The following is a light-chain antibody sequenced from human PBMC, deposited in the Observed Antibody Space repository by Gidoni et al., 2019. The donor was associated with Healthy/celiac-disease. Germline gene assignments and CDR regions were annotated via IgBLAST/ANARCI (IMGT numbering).Light chain of an antibody. V-gene: IGLV1-40*01. CDR3: QSYDSSLSRV. J-gene: IGLJ1*01. CDR2: GNS. CDR1: SSNIGAGYD. Sequence: QSVLTQPPSVSAAPGPWVTISCTGSSSNIGAGYDVHWYQQLPGTAPKLLIYGNSNRPSGVPDRFSGSKSGTSASLAITGLQAEDEADYYCQSYDSSLSRVFGTGTKVTVL.